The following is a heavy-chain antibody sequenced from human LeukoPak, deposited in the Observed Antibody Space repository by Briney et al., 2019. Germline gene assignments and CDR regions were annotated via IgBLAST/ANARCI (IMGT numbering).Heavy chain of an antibody. CDR2: IYYSGST. Sequence: SETLSLTCTVSGGSISSYYWSWIRQPPGKGLEWIGYIYYSGSTNYNPSLKSRVTISVDTSKNQFSLKLSSVTAADTAVYYCATRRWPYCSGGSCYSGHGAFDIWGQGTMVTVSS. CDR1: GGSISSYY. CDR3: ATRRWPYCSGGSCYSGHGAFDI. V-gene: IGHV4-59*01. J-gene: IGHJ3*02. D-gene: IGHD2-15*01.